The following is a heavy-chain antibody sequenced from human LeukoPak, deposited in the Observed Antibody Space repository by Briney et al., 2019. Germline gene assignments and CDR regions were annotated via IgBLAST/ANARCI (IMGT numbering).Heavy chain of an antibody. CDR1: GGSISSGGYY. Sequence: PSETLSLTCTVSGGSISSGGYYWSWVRQAPGKGLEWVSAISGSGGSTYYADSVKGRFTISRDNSKNTLYLQMNSLRAEDTAVYYCAKDNIPLYGDYGAFDIWGQGTMVTVSS. J-gene: IGHJ3*02. D-gene: IGHD4-17*01. V-gene: IGHV3-23*01. CDR2: ISGSGGST. CDR3: AKDNIPLYGDYGAFDI.